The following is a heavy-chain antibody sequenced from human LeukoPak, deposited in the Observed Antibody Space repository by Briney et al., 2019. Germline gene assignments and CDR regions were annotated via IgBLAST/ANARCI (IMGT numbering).Heavy chain of an antibody. Sequence: PGGSLRLSCAASGFTFSSYAMSWVRQAPEKGLEWVSAISGSGGSTYYADSEKGRFTISRDNSKNTLYLQMNSLRAEDTAVYYCAKEAGSGYYAYYYYGMDVWGQGTTVTVSS. D-gene: IGHD3-3*01. V-gene: IGHV3-23*01. CDR1: GFTFSSYA. CDR2: ISGSGGST. J-gene: IGHJ6*02. CDR3: AKEAGSGYYAYYYYGMDV.